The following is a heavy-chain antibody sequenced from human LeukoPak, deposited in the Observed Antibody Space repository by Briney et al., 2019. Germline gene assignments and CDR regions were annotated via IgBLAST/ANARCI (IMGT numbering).Heavy chain of an antibody. CDR2: INPNSGGT. J-gene: IGHJ4*02. CDR1: GYTFTGYY. Sequence: ASVKVSCKASGYTFTGYYMHWVRQAPGQGLEWMGWINPNSGGTNYAQKFQGRVTMTRDTSISTAYMELSGLRSDDTAVYYCARDRASGYDLRLFDYWGQGTLVTVSS. V-gene: IGHV1-2*02. D-gene: IGHD5-12*01. CDR3: ARDRASGYDLRLFDY.